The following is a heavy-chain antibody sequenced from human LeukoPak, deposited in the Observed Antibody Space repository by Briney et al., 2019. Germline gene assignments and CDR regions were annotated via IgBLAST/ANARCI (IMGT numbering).Heavy chain of an antibody. Sequence: GGSLRLSCTASGFTFCDYAMSWVRQAPGKGLEWVGFIRSKAYGGTTEYAASVKGRFTISRDDSKSIAYLQMNSLKTEDTAVYYCASSSGRPPYYFDYWGQGTLVTVSS. V-gene: IGHV3-49*04. CDR1: GFTFCDYA. CDR2: IRSKAYGGTT. CDR3: ASSSGRPPYYFDY. J-gene: IGHJ4*02. D-gene: IGHD6-19*01.